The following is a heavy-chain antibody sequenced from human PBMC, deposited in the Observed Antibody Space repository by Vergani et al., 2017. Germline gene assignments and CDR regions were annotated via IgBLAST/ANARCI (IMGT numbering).Heavy chain of an antibody. D-gene: IGHD3-10*01. Sequence: QITLKESGPTLVKPTQTLTLTCTFSGFSLSTSGVGVGWIRQPPGKDLEWLALIYWDDDKRYSPSLKSRLTITKDTSNNQVVLPMTNMDPVDTAIYYCAHRRYCGSGSYYRGNWFDPWGQGTLVTVSS. CDR1: GFSLSTSGVG. CDR3: AHRRYCGSGSYYRGNWFDP. J-gene: IGHJ5*02. V-gene: IGHV2-5*02. CDR2: IYWDDDK.